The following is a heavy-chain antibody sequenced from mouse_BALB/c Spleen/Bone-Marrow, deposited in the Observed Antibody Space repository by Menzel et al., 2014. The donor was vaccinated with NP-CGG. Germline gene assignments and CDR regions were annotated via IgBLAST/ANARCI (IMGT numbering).Heavy chain of an antibody. CDR1: GYTFTSYC. CDR2: IYPSDSYT. J-gene: IGHJ4*01. Sequence: VQLQQSGAELVRPGASVKLSCRASGYTFTSYCINWAKQRPGQGLEWIGNIYPSDSYTNYNQRFKDKATLTVDKSSSTAYMQPSSPTSEDSAVYYCTRYGNSHYYAMDYWGQGTSVTVSS. D-gene: IGHD1-1*01. CDR3: TRYGNSHYYAMDY. V-gene: IGHV1-69*02.